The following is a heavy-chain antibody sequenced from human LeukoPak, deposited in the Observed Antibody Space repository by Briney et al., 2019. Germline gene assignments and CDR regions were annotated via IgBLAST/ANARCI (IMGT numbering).Heavy chain of an antibody. Sequence: PGGSLRLSCAASGFTFSSYAMSWVRQAPGKGLEWVSAISGSGGSTYYADSVKGRFTISRDNSKNTLYLQMNSLRAEDTAVYYCAKGPYYYDSSGYPNYFDYWGQGTLVTVSS. CDR2: ISGSGGST. D-gene: IGHD3-22*01. J-gene: IGHJ4*02. CDR1: GFTFSSYA. CDR3: AKGPYYYDSSGYPNYFDY. V-gene: IGHV3-23*01.